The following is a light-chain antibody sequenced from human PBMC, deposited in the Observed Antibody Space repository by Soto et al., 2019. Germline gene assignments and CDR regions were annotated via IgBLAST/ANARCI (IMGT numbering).Light chain of an antibody. Sequence: EVVMTQSPATLSVSPGERATLSCRASQSVSSYLAWYQQKPGQAPRLLIYDASNRATGIPARFSGSGSGTDLTITISSLEPEDFEVYYCQQRSNWPRTFGQGTKVDIK. V-gene: IGKV3-11*01. CDR3: QQRSNWPRT. CDR1: QSVSSY. J-gene: IGKJ1*01. CDR2: DAS.